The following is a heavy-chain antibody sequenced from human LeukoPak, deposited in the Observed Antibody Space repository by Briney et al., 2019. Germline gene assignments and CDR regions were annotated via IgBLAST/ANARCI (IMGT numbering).Heavy chain of an antibody. CDR1: GFTVSSNY. D-gene: IGHD3-10*01. Sequence: PGGSLRLSCAASGFTVSSNYMNWVRQPPGKGLEWVSVIYSGGNTYYADSVKGRFTISRDNFKNTLYLQMNSLRAEDTALYYCARDSGSGSGNFDYWGQGTLVTVSS. CDR2: IYSGGNT. CDR3: ARDSGSGSGNFDY. V-gene: IGHV3-53*01. J-gene: IGHJ4*02.